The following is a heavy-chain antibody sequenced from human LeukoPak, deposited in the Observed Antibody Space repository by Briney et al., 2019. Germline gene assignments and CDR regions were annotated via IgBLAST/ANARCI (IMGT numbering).Heavy chain of an antibody. D-gene: IGHD2-2*01. Sequence: PSETLSLTCAVYGGSFSGYYWSWIRQPPGKGLEWIGEINHSGSTNYNPSLKSRVTISVDTSKNQFSLKLSSVTAADTAVYYCARGTGYCSSTSCPDFDYWGQGTLVTVSS. J-gene: IGHJ4*02. CDR3: ARGTGYCSSTSCPDFDY. V-gene: IGHV4-34*01. CDR2: INHSGST. CDR1: GGSFSGYY.